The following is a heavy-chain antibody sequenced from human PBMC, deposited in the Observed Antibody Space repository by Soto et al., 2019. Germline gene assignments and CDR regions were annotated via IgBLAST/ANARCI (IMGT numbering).Heavy chain of an antibody. J-gene: IGHJ4*02. CDR3: AKGLYFDWLPVDY. D-gene: IGHD3-9*01. CDR2: ISSSGGST. CDR1: GFTFSSYA. Sequence: GGSLRLSCAASGFTFSSYAMSWVRQAPGKGLEWVSAISSSGGSTYYADSVKGRFTISRDNSKNTLYLQMNSLRVEDTAVYYCAKGLYFDWLPVDYWGQGTLVTVSS. V-gene: IGHV3-23*01.